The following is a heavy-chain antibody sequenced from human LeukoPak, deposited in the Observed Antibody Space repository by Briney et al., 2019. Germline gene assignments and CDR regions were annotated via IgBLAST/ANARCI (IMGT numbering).Heavy chain of an antibody. CDR1: GGSISSYY. D-gene: IGHD3-3*01. V-gene: IGHV4-4*07. CDR3: ARDSDNFWSGYYFDY. J-gene: IGHJ4*02. Sequence: SETLPLTCTVSGGSISSYYWSWIRQPAGKGLEWIGRIYTSGSTNYNPSLKSRVTMSVDTSKNQFSLKLSSVTAADTAVYYCARDSDNFWSGYYFDYWGQGTLVTVSS. CDR2: IYTSGST.